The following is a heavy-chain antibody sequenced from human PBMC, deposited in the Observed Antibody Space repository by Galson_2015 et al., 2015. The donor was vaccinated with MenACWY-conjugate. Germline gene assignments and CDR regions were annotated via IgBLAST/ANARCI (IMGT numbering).Heavy chain of an antibody. CDR3: ARVKHYYGSGSYDY. CDR2: INSDGSST. V-gene: IGHV3-74*01. Sequence: SLRLSCAASGFTFSSYWMHWVRHAPGKGLVWVSRINSDGSSTSYADSVKGRFTISRDNAKNTLYLQMNSLRAEDTAVYYCARVKHYYGSGSYDYWGQGTLVTVSS. J-gene: IGHJ4*02. CDR1: GFTFSSYW. D-gene: IGHD3-10*01.